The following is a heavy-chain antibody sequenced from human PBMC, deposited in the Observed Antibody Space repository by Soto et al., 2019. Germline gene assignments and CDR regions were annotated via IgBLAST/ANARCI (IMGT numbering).Heavy chain of an antibody. Sequence: ASVKVSCKASGYTFTGYYMHRVRQAPGQGLEWMGWINPNSGGTNYAQKFQGRVTMTRDTSISTAYMELSRLRSDDTAVYYCARDGAHYYYYGMDVWGQGTTVTVSS. J-gene: IGHJ6*02. V-gene: IGHV1-2*02. CDR3: ARDGAHYYYYGMDV. CDR2: INPNSGGT. D-gene: IGHD1-26*01. CDR1: GYTFTGYY.